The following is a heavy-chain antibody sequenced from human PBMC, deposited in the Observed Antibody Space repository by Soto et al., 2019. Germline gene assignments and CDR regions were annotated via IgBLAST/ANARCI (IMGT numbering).Heavy chain of an antibody. J-gene: IGHJ3*02. CDR2: ISGSGGST. D-gene: IGHD6-6*01. V-gene: IGHV3-23*01. CDR3: AKDHIAAAPPYDASDI. Sequence: PGGSLRLSCAASGFTFSSYAMSWVRQAPGKGLEWVSAISGSGGSTYYADSVKGRFTTSRDNSKNTLYLQMNSLRAEDTAVYYCAKDHIAAAPPYDASDIWGQGTMVTVS. CDR1: GFTFSSYA.